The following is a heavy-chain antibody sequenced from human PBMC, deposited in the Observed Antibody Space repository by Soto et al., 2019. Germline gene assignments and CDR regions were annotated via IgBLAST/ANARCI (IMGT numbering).Heavy chain of an antibody. J-gene: IGHJ4*02. D-gene: IGHD3-16*01. Sequence: QITLKESGPTLVKPTQTLTLTCTFSGFSLSTRGVGVGWIRQPPGKALEWLALIYWDGYKHYSPSLESRLTNPEDPPKNQVVLKITKMDPVDHATNFCATKGGGDRILDYWGQGTLVTVSS. CDR2: IYWDGYK. CDR1: GFSLSTRGVG. CDR3: ATKGGGDRILDY. V-gene: IGHV2-5*02.